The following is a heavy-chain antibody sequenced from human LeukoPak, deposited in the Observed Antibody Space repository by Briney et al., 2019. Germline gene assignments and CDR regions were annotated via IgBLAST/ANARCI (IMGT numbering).Heavy chain of an antibody. CDR2: INSDGSST. J-gene: IGHJ4*02. V-gene: IGHV3-74*01. CDR1: GFTFSSYW. Sequence: GGSLRLSCAASGFTFSSYWMHWVRQAPGKGLVWVSRINSDGSSTSYADSVKGRFTISRDNAKNTLYLQMNSLRAEDTAVYYCARGELVGATGLFGYWGQGTLVTVSS. CDR3: ARGELVGATGLFGY. D-gene: IGHD1-26*01.